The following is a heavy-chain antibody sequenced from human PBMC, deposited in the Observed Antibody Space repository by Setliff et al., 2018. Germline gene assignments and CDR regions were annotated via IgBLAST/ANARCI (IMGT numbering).Heavy chain of an antibody. D-gene: IGHD3-22*01. CDR2: IYSSGSS. CDR1: GGSISSSY. J-gene: IGHJ5*02. CDR3: ARAAKYDSSGYYGFWFDP. V-gene: IGHV4-59*01. Sequence: SETLSLTCSVSGGSISSSYWTRIRQPPGKGLEWIGYIYSSGSSNYNPSLKSRVTISVDTSKNQFSLRLSSVTAADTAVYYCARAAKYDSSGYYGFWFDPWGQGNLVTVSS.